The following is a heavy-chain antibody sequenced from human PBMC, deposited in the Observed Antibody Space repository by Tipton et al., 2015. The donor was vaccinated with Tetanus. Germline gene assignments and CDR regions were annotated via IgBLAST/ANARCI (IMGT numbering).Heavy chain of an antibody. Sequence: LRLSCTVSGGSISSYYWSWIRQPPGKGLEWIGYIYYSGSTNYNPSLKSRVTISVDTSKNQFSLNLSSVTAADTAVYYCARDNRVPLRFGELLEFYYYYGMDVWGQGTTVTVSS. CDR1: GGSISSYY. J-gene: IGHJ6*02. D-gene: IGHD3-10*01. CDR3: ARDNRVPLRFGELLEFYYYYGMDV. V-gene: IGHV4-59*01. CDR2: IYYSGST.